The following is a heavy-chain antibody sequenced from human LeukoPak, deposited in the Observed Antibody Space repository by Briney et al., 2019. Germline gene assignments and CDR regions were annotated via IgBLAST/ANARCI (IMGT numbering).Heavy chain of an antibody. Sequence: GGSLRLSCTASGFTFSDYWMTWVRQAPGQGPEWVANIKQDGSQRYYVDSVRGRFTISRDNAKNSLFLQMNGLRAEDTAVYYCARRGGSSSRRSPIDYWGQGTLVTVSS. V-gene: IGHV3-7*01. CDR3: ARRGGSSSRRSPIDY. CDR1: GFTFSDYW. CDR2: IKQDGSQR. D-gene: IGHD6-6*01. J-gene: IGHJ4*02.